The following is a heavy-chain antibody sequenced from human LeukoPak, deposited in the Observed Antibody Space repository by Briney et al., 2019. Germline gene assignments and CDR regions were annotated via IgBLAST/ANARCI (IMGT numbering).Heavy chain of an antibody. CDR2: MYYSGST. CDR3: ARTSSTSFRSYFDF. CDR1: GVSISSGGYY. Sequence: SETLSLTCTVSGVSISSGGYYWTWIRQHPGKGLEWIGYMYYSGSTDYNPSLKSRLTISLDTSKNQFSLKLSSVTAADTAVYYCARTSSTSFRSYFDFWGQGTLVTVSS. V-gene: IGHV4-31*03. J-gene: IGHJ4*02. D-gene: IGHD2-2*01.